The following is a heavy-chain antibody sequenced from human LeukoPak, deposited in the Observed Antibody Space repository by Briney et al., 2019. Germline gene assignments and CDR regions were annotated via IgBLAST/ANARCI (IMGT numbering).Heavy chain of an antibody. CDR2: IYYSGST. CDR1: GGSFSGYY. J-gene: IGHJ6*02. CDR3: ARQPSIAAAGHTYYYYYGMDV. D-gene: IGHD6-13*01. V-gene: IGHV4-59*08. Sequence: SETLSLTCAVYGGSFSGYYWSWIRQPPGKGLEWIGYIYYSGSTNYNPSLKSRVTISVDTSKNQFSLKLSSVTAADTAVYYCARQPSIAAAGHTYYYYYGMDVWGQGTTVTVSS.